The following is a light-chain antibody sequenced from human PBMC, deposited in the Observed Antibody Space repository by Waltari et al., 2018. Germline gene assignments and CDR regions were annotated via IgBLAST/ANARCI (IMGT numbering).Light chain of an antibody. CDR1: SSNIGAAYD. Sequence: QSVLTQPPSVSGAPGQRVTISCTGSSSNIGAAYDVHWYPQLPGTAPQLRCSGNPNRPAGVPDRFSGSKSGTSASLASTGLQAEDEADYHCQSYDSSLSGWVFGGGTKLTVL. J-gene: IGLJ3*02. V-gene: IGLV1-40*01. CDR2: GNP. CDR3: QSYDSSLSGWV.